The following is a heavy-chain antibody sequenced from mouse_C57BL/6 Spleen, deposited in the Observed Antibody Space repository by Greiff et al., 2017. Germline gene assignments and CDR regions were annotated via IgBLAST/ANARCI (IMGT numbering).Heavy chain of an antibody. Sequence: QVQLQQSGAELMKPGASVKLSCKATGYTFTGYWIEWVKQRPGHGLEWIGEILPGSGSTNYNEKFKGKATFTADPSSNTAYMQLSSLTTDDSAIYYCARKNYGSFFAYWGQGTLVTVSA. CDR2: ILPGSGST. CDR3: ARKNYGSFFAY. D-gene: IGHD1-1*01. V-gene: IGHV1-9*01. J-gene: IGHJ3*01. CDR1: GYTFTGYW.